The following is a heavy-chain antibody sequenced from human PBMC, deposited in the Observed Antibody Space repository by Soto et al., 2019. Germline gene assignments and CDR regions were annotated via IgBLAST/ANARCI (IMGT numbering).Heavy chain of an antibody. CDR3: ARELSSSWYSDGLNWFDP. CDR1: GGSISSYY. CDR2: IYYSGST. D-gene: IGHD6-13*01. J-gene: IGHJ5*02. Sequence: SETLSLTCTVSGGSISSYYWSWIRQPPGKGLEWIGYIYYSGSTNYNPSLKSRVTISVDTSKNQFSLKLSSVTAADTAVYYCARELSSSWYSDGLNWFDPWGQGTLVTVSS. V-gene: IGHV4-59*01.